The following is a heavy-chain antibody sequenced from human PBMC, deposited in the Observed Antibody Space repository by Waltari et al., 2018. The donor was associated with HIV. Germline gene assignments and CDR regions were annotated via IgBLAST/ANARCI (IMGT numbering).Heavy chain of an antibody. CDR3: ARKYSSSWGAPFDY. J-gene: IGHJ4*02. CDR2: KWYDGSKK. V-gene: IGHV3-33*01. D-gene: IGHD6-13*01. Sequence: QVQLVESGGGVGQPGRALRLSCATAGLHLSSSGRHWVRQAPGKGLEWVTVKWYDGSKKYYADSVKGRFTISRDNSKNTLYLQMNSLRIEDTAVYYCARKYSSSWGAPFDYWGQGTLVTVSS. CDR1: GLHLSSSG.